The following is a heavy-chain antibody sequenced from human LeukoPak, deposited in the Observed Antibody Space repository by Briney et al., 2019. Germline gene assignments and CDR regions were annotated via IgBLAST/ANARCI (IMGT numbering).Heavy chain of an antibody. V-gene: IGHV3-23*01. CDR1: GFAFSTDW. D-gene: IGHD6-13*01. CDR2: ISVSGGSA. CDR3: ARAEAAAGTIAFDI. J-gene: IGHJ3*02. Sequence: GGSLRLSCAASGFAFSTDWMTWVRQAPGKGLEWVSTISVSGGSAYYADSVKGRFTISRDNSKNTLYLQMNSLRAEDTAVYYCARAEAAAGTIAFDIWGQGTMVTVSS.